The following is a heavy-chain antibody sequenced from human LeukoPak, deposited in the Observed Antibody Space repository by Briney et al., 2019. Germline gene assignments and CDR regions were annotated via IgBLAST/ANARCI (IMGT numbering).Heavy chain of an antibody. CDR1: GYTFTGYY. Sequence: GASVKVSCRASGYTFTGYYMHWVRQAPGQGLEWMGWINPNSGGTNYAQKFQGRVTMTRDTSISTAYVELSRLRSDDTAVYYCARVTAARRAIDYWGQGTLVTVSS. CDR3: ARVTAARRAIDY. V-gene: IGHV1-2*02. CDR2: INPNSGGT. J-gene: IGHJ4*02. D-gene: IGHD6-6*01.